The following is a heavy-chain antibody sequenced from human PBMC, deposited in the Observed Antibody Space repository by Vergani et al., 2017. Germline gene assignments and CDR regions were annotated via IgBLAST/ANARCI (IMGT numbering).Heavy chain of an antibody. D-gene: IGHD3-10*01. CDR1: GYIFSNFW. CDR2: IYPGDSEV. CDR3: ASGGHGSENGGAFQL. J-gene: IGHJ3*01. Sequence: EKQLVQSGSETKKPGESLKISCQAFGYIFSNFWIGWVRQRPGIGLEWMGIIYPGDSEVKSNPTFRGQVIFSVATSVNTAYLQWRSLQASDTATYFCASGGHGSENGGAFQLWGQGTNITVSS. V-gene: IGHV5-51*01.